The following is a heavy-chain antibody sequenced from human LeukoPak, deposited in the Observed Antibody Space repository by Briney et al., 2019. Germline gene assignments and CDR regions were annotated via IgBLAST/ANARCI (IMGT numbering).Heavy chain of an antibody. Sequence: GGSLRLSCAASGFTFSSYWMSWVRQAPGKGLEWVANIKQDGSEKYYVDSVKGRFTISRDNSKKTLYLQMNSLRAEDTAVYYCAKGFGSYYSSGVFMAYWGQGTLVTVSS. J-gene: IGHJ4*02. V-gene: IGHV3-7*01. CDR1: GFTFSSYW. D-gene: IGHD1-26*01. CDR2: IKQDGSEK. CDR3: AKGFGSYYSSGVFMAY.